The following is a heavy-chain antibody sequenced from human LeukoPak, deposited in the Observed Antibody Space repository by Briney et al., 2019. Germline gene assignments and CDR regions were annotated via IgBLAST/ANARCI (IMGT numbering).Heavy chain of an antibody. Sequence: GGSLRLSCAASGFTFSSYWMHWVRQAPGKGLVWVSRINSDGSSTSYADSVKGRFTISRDNAKNALYLQMNSLRAVDTAVYYCAREGIAVAGPLDYWGQGTLVTVSS. D-gene: IGHD6-19*01. V-gene: IGHV3-74*01. CDR1: GFTFSSYW. CDR2: INSDGSST. J-gene: IGHJ4*02. CDR3: AREGIAVAGPLDY.